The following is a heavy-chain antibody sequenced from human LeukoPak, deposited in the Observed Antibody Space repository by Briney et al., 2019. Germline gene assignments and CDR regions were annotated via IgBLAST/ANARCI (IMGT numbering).Heavy chain of an antibody. J-gene: IGHJ4*02. D-gene: IGHD3-3*01. CDR1: GFTFSSYA. Sequence: GGSLRLSCAASGFTFSSYAMHWVRQAPGKGLEYVSAISSNGGSTYYANSVKGRFTISRDNSKNTLYLQMGSLRAEDMAVYYCATLDFWSGYYDYWGQGTLVTVSS. CDR2: ISSNGGST. CDR3: ATLDFWSGYYDY. V-gene: IGHV3-64*01.